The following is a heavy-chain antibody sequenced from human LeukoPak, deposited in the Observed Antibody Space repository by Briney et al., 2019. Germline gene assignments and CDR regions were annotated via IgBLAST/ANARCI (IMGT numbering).Heavy chain of an antibody. V-gene: IGHV3-21*01. CDR3: ARSYYDSSGYWCY. CDR2: ISSSSSYI. CDR1: GFTFSSYS. Sequence: PGGSLRLSCAASGFTFSSYSMNWVRQAPGKGLEWVSSISSSSSYIYYADSVKGRFTISRDNAKNSLYLQMNNLTAEDTAVYYCARSYYDSSGYWCYWGQGTLVTVSS. D-gene: IGHD3-22*01. J-gene: IGHJ4*02.